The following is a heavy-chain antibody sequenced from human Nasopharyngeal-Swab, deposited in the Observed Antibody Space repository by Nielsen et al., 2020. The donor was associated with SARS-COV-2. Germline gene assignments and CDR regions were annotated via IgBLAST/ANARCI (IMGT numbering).Heavy chain of an antibody. J-gene: IGHJ6*03. CDR1: GFTFDGYA. V-gene: IGHV3-9*01. CDR3: AKDMSPNTYYYYMDV. Sequence: GGSLRLSCAATGFTFDGYAMHWVRQAPGKGLEWVSGISWNSGSIGYADSVKGRFIISRDNAKNSLYLQMNSLRAEDTALYYCAKDMSPNTYYYYMDVWGKGTTVTVSS. CDR2: ISWNSGSI.